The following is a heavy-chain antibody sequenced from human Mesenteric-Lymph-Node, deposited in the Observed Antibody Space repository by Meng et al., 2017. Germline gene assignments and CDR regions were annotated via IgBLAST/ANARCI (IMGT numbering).Heavy chain of an antibody. Sequence: GGSLRLSCAASGFTFSSYAMSWVRQAPGKGLEWVSAISGSGGSTYYADSVKGRFTISRDNSKNTLYLQMNSLRAEDTAVYYCAKVPSPLFWSGSVHMDVWGQGTTVTVSS. J-gene: IGHJ6*02. CDR3: AKVPSPLFWSGSVHMDV. V-gene: IGHV3-23*01. CDR1: GFTFSSYA. D-gene: IGHD3-3*01. CDR2: ISGSGGST.